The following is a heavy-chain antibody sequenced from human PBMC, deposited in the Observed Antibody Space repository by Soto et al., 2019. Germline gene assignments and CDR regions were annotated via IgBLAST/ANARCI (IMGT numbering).Heavy chain of an antibody. D-gene: IGHD4-17*01. CDR3: ARGDYYGDYVFDY. J-gene: IGHJ4*02. Sequence: EVQLVESGGGLVQPGGSLRLSCAASGFTFSSYDMHWVRQATGKGLEWVSAIGTAGDTYYPGSVKGRFTISRENAENSLYLQMNSLRAGDTAVYYCARGDYYGDYVFDYWGQGTLVTVSS. V-gene: IGHV3-13*01. CDR2: IGTAGDT. CDR1: GFTFSSYD.